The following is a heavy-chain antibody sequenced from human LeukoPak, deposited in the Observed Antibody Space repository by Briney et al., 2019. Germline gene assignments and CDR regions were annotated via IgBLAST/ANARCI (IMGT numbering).Heavy chain of an antibody. CDR1: GYTFTNYG. J-gene: IGHJ3*02. CDR2: ISAYNGYT. CDR3: ARASYYYDNSGYPPGDDAFDI. Sequence: ASVKVSCKASGYTFTNYGISWVRQAPGQGLEWMTWISAYNGYTNYAQKFQGRVTMTTDTSTSTAYMELRSLRSDDTAVYYCARASYYYDNSGYPPGDDAFDIWGQGTMVTVSS. D-gene: IGHD3-22*01. V-gene: IGHV1-18*01.